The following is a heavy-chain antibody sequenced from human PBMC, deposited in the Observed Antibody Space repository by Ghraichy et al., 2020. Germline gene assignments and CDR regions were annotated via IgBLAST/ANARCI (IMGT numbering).Heavy chain of an antibody. V-gene: IGHV1-46*01. CDR1: GYTFTSYY. J-gene: IGHJ4*02. CDR2: INPSNGGT. CDR3: ARDIDDYHRYHFDY. Sequence: ASVKVSCKASGYTFTSYYIHWVRQAPGQGLDWMGMINPSNGGTNYEQKFQGRVTMTRDTSTRTVYMELSSPRSEDTAVYYCARDIDDYHRYHFDYWGQGTLVTVSS. D-gene: IGHD4-11*01.